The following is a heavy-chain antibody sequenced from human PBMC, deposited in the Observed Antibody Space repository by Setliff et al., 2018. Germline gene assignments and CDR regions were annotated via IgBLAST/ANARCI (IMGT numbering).Heavy chain of an antibody. J-gene: IGHJ5*02. CDR3: ARDGYPGTS. CDR2: ISSISSSTI. D-gene: IGHD2-2*03. CDR1: GFNFMNYG. Sequence: PGGSLRLSCAASGFNFMNYGMNWVRQAPGEGLEWVSHISSISSSTIYYADSVKGRFTVSRDNAKNSLYLQMNSLRAEDTAVYYCARDGYPGTSWGQGTLVTVSS. V-gene: IGHV3-48*01.